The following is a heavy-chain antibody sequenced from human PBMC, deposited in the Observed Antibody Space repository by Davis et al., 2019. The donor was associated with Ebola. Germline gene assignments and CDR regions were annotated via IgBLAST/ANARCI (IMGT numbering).Heavy chain of an antibody. Sequence: PGGSLRLSCAASGFTFRNYAMHWVRQAPGKGLEWVAVVSHSERERFYADSVKGRFTISRDNSENTLYLQMNSLRAEDTAVYYCAKDIVVVPAAGAYFDYWGQGALVTVSS. D-gene: IGHD2-2*01. J-gene: IGHJ4*02. CDR2: VSHSERER. CDR3: AKDIVVVPAAGAYFDY. CDR1: GFTFRNYA. V-gene: IGHV3-30*18.